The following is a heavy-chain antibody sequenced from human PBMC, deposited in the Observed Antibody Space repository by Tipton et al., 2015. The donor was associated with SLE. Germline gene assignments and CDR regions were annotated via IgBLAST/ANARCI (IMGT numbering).Heavy chain of an antibody. CDR2: IYSGGST. Sequence: GSLRLSCAASGFTVSSYYMSWVRQAPGKGLEWVSVIYSGGSTYYADSVKGRFTLSRDTSKNTLYLQMNSLRAEDTAVYYCARAREVGASLAYWGQGTLVTVSS. CDR1: GFTVSSYY. V-gene: IGHV3-53*01. CDR3: ARAREVGASLAY. J-gene: IGHJ4*02. D-gene: IGHD1-26*01.